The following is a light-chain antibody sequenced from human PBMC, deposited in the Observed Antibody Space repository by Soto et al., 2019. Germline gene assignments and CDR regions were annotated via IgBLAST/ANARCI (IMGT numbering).Light chain of an antibody. CDR2: WAS. CDR1: QSVLYSPNNKNY. CDR3: LQYYKNSWT. V-gene: IGKV4-1*01. J-gene: IGKJ1*01. Sequence: DIVMTQSPDSLAVSLGERATINCKSSQSVLYSPNNKNYLAWYQHKPGQPPKMLIYWASIRESGVPDRFSGSGCGTDCALSISILQSDDVAVYYCLQYYKNSWTFGKETKVEIK.